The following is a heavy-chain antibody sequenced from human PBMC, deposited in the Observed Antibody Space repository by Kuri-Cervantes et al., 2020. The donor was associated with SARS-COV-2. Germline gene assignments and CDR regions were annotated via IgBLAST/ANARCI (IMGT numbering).Heavy chain of an antibody. J-gene: IGHJ6*02. CDR2: ISAYNGNT. CDR3: ARDRNTSSGWYYYYYGMDV. CDR1: GYTFTSYG. V-gene: IGHV1-18*01. D-gene: IGHD6-19*01. Sequence: ASVKVSCKASGYTFTSYGISWVRQAPGQGLEGMGWISAYNGNTNYAQKLQGRVTMTTDTSTRTAFMELRSLRSDDTADYYFARDRNTSSGWYYYYYGMDVWGQGTTVTVSS.